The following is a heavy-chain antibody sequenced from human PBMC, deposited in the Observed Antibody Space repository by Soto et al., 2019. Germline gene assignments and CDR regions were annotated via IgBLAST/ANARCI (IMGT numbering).Heavy chain of an antibody. V-gene: IGHV3-33*01. Sequence: GGSLRLSCAASGFTFSSYGMHWVRQAPGKGLEWVAVIWYDGSNKYYADSVKGRFTISRDNSKNTLYLQMNSLIAEDTAVYYCARSRRCGWYLDPFDCWGQGPLVTVSA. CDR3: ARSRRCGWYLDPFDC. CDR1: GFTFSSYG. D-gene: IGHD2-15*01. J-gene: IGHJ4*02. CDR2: IWYDGSNK.